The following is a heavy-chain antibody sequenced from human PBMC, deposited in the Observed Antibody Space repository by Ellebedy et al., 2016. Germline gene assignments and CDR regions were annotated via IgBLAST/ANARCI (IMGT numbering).Heavy chain of an antibody. J-gene: IGHJ6*02. CDR3: AKDWGTSNGWSHYYYYYGMDV. CDR2: ISWNSGSI. V-gene: IGHV3-9*01. D-gene: IGHD6-19*01. CDR1: GFTFDDYA. Sequence: SLKISXAASGFTFDDYAMHWVRQAPGKGLEWVSGISWNSGSIGYADSVKGRFTISRDNAKNSLYLQMNSLRAEDTALYYCAKDWGTSNGWSHYYYYYGMDVWGQGTTVTVSS.